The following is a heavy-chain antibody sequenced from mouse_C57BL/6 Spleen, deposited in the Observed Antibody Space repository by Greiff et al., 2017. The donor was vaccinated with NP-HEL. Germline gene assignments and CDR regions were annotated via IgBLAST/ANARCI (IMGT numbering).Heavy chain of an antibody. Sequence: VQLQQSGPELVKPGASVKISCKASGYAFSSSWMNWVKQRPGKGLEWIGRIYPGDGDTNYNGKFKGKATLTADKSSSTAYMQLSSLTSEDSAVYFCASGSLDFAYWGQGTLVTVSA. CDR3: ASGSLDFAY. CDR2: IYPGDGDT. J-gene: IGHJ3*01. D-gene: IGHD2-2*01. V-gene: IGHV1-82*01. CDR1: GYAFSSSW.